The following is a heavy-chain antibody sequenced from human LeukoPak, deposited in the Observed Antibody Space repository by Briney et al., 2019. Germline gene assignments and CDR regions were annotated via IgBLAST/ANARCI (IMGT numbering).Heavy chain of an antibody. J-gene: IGHJ4*02. CDR3: AKGDSGSYYYFDY. V-gene: IGHV3-48*03. Sequence: GGSLRLSCAASGFTFSSYEMNWVRQAPGKGLEWVSYISDSGNPIYYADSVKGRFTISRDNSKNTLYLQMNSLRAEDTAVYYCAKGDSGSYYYFDYRGQGTLVTVSS. CDR2: ISDSGNPI. CDR1: GFTFSSYE. D-gene: IGHD1-26*01.